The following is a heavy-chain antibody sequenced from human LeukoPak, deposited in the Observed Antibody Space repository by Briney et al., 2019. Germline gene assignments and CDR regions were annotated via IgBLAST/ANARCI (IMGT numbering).Heavy chain of an antibody. V-gene: IGHV5-51*01. D-gene: IGHD6-19*01. CDR2: IYPDDSDA. Sequence: TGESLKISCKASGYSFVNYWIAWVRQMPGKGLEWMGIIYPDDSDARYSPSFQGQVTFSVDNSITTAYLQWSSLKASDTAMYYCAIAVAGYYFDYWGQGTLVTVSS. CDR3: AIAVAGYYFDY. J-gene: IGHJ4*02. CDR1: GYSFVNYW.